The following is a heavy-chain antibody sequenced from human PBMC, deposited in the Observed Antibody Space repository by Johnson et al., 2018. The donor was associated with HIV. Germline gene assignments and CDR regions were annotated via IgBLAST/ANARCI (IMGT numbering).Heavy chain of an antibody. V-gene: IGHV3-66*01. D-gene: IGHD3-10*01. CDR2: IYSGGRT. CDR1: GFTFNSYA. CDR3: ARDASYYGSANDAFDI. Sequence: VQLVESGGGVVQPGRSLRLSCAASGFTFNSYAMHWVRQAPGKGLEWVSVIYSGGRTYYADSVKGRFTISRDNSKNTLYLQMNSLRAEDTAVYYCARDASYYGSANDAFDIWGQGTMVTVSS. J-gene: IGHJ3*02.